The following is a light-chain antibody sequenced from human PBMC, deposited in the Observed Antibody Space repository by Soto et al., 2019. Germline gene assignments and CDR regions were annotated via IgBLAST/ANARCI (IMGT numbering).Light chain of an antibody. CDR3: QSPVT. Sequence: DIQMTQSPSTLSASVGDRVTITCRASQSISSWLAWYQQKPGKAPKLLIYDASSLESGVPSRFSGSGSGTEFTLTISSLQPDDFATYYCQSPVTFGPGTKVDIK. CDR1: QSISSW. V-gene: IGKV1-5*01. J-gene: IGKJ3*01. CDR2: DAS.